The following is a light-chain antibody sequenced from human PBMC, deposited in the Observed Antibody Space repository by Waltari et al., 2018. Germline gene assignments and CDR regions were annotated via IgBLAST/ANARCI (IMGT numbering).Light chain of an antibody. V-gene: IGLV1-40*01. CDR3: QSYDSSLSRYV. Sequence: QSVLTQPPSVSGAPGQRVTISCTRSTPNTGAHYDVPWYQQVPGPAPTLPIYGNSNRPSGVPDRFSASKSGTSASLAITGLQADDEADYYCQSYDSSLSRYVFGSGTEVTVL. CDR2: GNS. J-gene: IGLJ1*01. CDR1: TPNTGAHYD.